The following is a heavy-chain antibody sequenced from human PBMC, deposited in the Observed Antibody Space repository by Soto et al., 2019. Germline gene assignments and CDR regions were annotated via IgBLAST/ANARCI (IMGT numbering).Heavy chain of an antibody. CDR2: ISAYNGNT. Sequence: QVQLVQSGAEVKKPGASVKVSCKASGYTFTSYAISCVRQAPGQGLEWMGWISAYNGNTNYAQKLQGRVTMTTDTTTSTRYMELRSLRCDDTAVYYCARDAPPADYWGQGTLVTLSS. CDR1: GYTFTSYA. CDR3: ARDAPPADY. J-gene: IGHJ4*02. V-gene: IGHV1-18*01.